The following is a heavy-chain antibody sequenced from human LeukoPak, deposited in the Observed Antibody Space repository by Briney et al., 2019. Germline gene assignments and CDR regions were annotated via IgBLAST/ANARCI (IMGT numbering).Heavy chain of an antibody. J-gene: IGHJ5*02. V-gene: IGHV3-23*01. D-gene: IGHD3-10*01. CDR3: LQYNSGST. Sequence: GSLRLSCAASGFTFTNYAMNWVRQAPGKGLEWVSAITGSGGSTYYTDSVKGRFTISRDNSKNTLYLQMNSLRADDTGVYYCLQYNSGSTWGQGTLVTVSS. CDR2: ITGSGGST. CDR1: GFTFTNYA.